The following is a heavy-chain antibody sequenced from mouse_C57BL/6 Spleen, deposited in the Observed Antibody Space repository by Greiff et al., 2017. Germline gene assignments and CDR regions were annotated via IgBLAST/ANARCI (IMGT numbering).Heavy chain of an antibody. D-gene: IGHD2-3*01. CDR2: IRYDGST. J-gene: IGHJ4*01. CDR1: GYSITSGYY. CDR3: AREEDGYPMDY. V-gene: IGHV3-6*01. Sequence: EVKLQELGPGLVKPSQSLSLTCSVTGYSITSGYYWNWIRQFPGNKLEWMGYIRYDGSTNYNPSLKNRISITRDTSKNQFFLQLNSVTTEDTATYYCAREEDGYPMDYWGQGTSVTVSS.